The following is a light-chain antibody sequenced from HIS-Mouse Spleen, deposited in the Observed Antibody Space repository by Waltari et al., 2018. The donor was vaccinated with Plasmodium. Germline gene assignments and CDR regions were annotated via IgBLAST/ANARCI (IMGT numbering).Light chain of an antibody. CDR3: QQYNNWPFT. J-gene: IGKJ3*01. Sequence: EIVMTQSPATLPVSPGERATRSCRASQSVSSNLAWYQQKPGQAPRLLIYGASTRATGIPARFSGSGSGTEFTLTISSLQSEDFAVYYCQQYNNWPFTFGPGTKVDIK. V-gene: IGKV3-15*01. CDR2: GAS. CDR1: QSVSSN.